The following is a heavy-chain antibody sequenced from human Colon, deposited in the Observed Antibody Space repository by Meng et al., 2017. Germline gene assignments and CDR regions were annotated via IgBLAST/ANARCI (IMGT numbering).Heavy chain of an antibody. V-gene: IGHV6-1*01. CDR2: TYYRSKWYN. CDR1: AASVFRNSAA. J-gene: IGHJ4*02. CDR3: SSSVSSAWIAF. D-gene: IGHD6-19*01. Sequence: QLPPTGPGLVQAPQPLSRPCARSAASVFRNSAAWNWIRQSPSRGLEWLGRTYYRSKWYNGYAVSVTSRITRNPDTSKNYFYLHPNSLTPEDTAMSYCSSSVSSAWIAFWGQGTLVTVSS.